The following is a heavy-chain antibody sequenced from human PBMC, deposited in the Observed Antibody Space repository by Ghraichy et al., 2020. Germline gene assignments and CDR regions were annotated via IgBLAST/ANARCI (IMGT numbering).Heavy chain of an antibody. D-gene: IGHD1-26*01. CDR3: ARGLNSGHYYYYYYMDV. CDR2: IYYNGNT. CDR1: GGSISSYY. V-gene: IGHV4-59*01. J-gene: IGHJ6*03. Sequence: SQTLSLTCTVSGGSISSYYWNWIRQPPGRGLEWIGYIYYNGNTNYNPSLKSRVTISKDTSNNQFSLRLSSVTAADTAEYYCARGLNSGHYYYYYYMDVWGKGTTVTVSS.